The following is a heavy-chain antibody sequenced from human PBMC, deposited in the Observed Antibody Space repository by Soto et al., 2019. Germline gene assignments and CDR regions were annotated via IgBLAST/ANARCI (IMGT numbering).Heavy chain of an antibody. Sequence: PSETLSLTCAVSGGSISSGGYSWSWIRQPPGKGLEWIGYIYHSGSTYYNPSLKSRVTISVDRSKNQFSLKLSSVTAADTAVYYCARVPPHYDSSGSPSYYFDYWGQGTLVTVSS. V-gene: IGHV4-30-2*01. J-gene: IGHJ4*02. D-gene: IGHD3-22*01. CDR3: ARVPPHYDSSGSPSYYFDY. CDR1: GGSISSGGYS. CDR2: IYHSGST.